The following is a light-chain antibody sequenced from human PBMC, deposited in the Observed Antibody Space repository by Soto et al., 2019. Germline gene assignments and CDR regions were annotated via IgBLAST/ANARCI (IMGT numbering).Light chain of an antibody. CDR3: QQYNSYSWT. V-gene: IGKV1-5*03. CDR1: QSISSW. CDR2: KAS. J-gene: IGKJ1*01. Sequence: DIQMTQSPSTLSASVGDKVTITCRASQSISSWLAWYQQKPGKAPKLLIYKASTLESGVPSNFSGSGSGTEFTLTISSLQPDDFATYYCQQYNSYSWTFGQGTKVDI.